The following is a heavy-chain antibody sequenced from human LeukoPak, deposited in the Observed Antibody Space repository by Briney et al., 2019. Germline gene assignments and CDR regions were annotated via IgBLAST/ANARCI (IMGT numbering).Heavy chain of an antibody. CDR3: AKVTVYYYGSGSPHHY. D-gene: IGHD3-10*01. CDR1: GFAFSTYA. J-gene: IGHJ4*02. V-gene: IGHV3-23*01. CDR2: ISDSGGST. Sequence: GGSLRLSCAASGFAFSTYAMNWVRQAPGRGLEWVSAISDSGGSTYYADSVQGRFTISRDNSKNTLYLQMNSLRAEDTAVYYCAKVTVYYYGSGSPHHYWGQGTLVTVSS.